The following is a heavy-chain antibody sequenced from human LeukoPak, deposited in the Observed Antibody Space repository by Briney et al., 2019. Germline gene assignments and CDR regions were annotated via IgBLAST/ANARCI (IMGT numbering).Heavy chain of an antibody. Sequence: GGSLRLPCAASGFTFSSYWMHWVRQAPGKGPVWVSRINSDGSTTNYADSVKGRFTISRDNAKNTLYLQMNSLRVEDTAVYYCAGVIYYTSDAFDIWGQGTMVTVSS. V-gene: IGHV3-74*01. J-gene: IGHJ3*02. CDR2: INSDGSTT. CDR3: AGVIYYTSDAFDI. CDR1: GFTFSSYW. D-gene: IGHD3-22*01.